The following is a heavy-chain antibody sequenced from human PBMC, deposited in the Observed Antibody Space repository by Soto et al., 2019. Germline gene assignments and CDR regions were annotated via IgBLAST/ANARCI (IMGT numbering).Heavy chain of an antibody. Sequence: ETLSLTCTVSGGSISDSYWGWIRQPPGKGLEWIGYVSYSGNTNYNPSFQSRVTISVDTSNNQVSLNLDSLTAADTAVYYCARSQGSKWFDPWGQGTMVTV. CDR3: ARSQGSKWFDP. CDR2: VSYSGNT. J-gene: IGHJ5*02. V-gene: IGHV4-59*01. CDR1: GGSISDSY.